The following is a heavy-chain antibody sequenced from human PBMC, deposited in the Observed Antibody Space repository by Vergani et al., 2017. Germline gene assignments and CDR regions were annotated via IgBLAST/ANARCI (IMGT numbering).Heavy chain of an antibody. V-gene: IGHV1-58*02. CDR1: GFTFTSSA. CDR2: IVVGSGNT. Sequence: QMQLVQSGPEVKKPGTSVKVSCKASGFTFTSSAMQWVRQARGQRLEWIGWIVVGSGNTNYAQKFQERVTITRVMSTSTAYMELSSLRSEDTAVYYCAGGRRIYSNYFYYYYMDVWAKGPRSPSP. CDR3: AGGRRIYSNYFYYYYMDV. D-gene: IGHD4-11*01. J-gene: IGHJ6*03.